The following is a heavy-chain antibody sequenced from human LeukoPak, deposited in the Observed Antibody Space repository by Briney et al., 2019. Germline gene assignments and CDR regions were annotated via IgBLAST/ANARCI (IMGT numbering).Heavy chain of an antibody. J-gene: IGHJ5*02. CDR3: ARQSLGPSRSGTSNIWFDP. D-gene: IGHD3-10*01. V-gene: IGHV4-59*08. CDR2: LYHGGNT. CDR1: GGSISNYY. Sequence: SETLSLTCTVSGGSISNYYWSWIRQAPGKGLEWIGFLYHGGNTNYNPSLKGRVIISVDTPRNEVSLKLSSVTAADTAVYYCARQSLGPSRSGTSNIWFDPWGQGTLVTVSS.